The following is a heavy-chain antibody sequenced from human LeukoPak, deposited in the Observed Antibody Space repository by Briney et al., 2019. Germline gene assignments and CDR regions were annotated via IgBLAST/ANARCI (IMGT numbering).Heavy chain of an antibody. D-gene: IGHD3-22*01. CDR2: ISGSGGST. CDR1: GFTFSSYA. Sequence: GGSLRLSCAASGFTFSSYAMSWVRQAPGKGLEWVSAISGSGGSTYYADSVKGRFTISRDNSKNTLYLQMNSLRAEETAVYYCAKVSAYYYDSSYFDYWGQGTLVTVSS. CDR3: AKVSAYYYDSSYFDY. J-gene: IGHJ4*02. V-gene: IGHV3-23*01.